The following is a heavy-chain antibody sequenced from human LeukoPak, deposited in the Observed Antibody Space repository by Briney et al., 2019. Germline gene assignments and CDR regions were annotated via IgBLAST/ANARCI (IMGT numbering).Heavy chain of an antibody. CDR3: ARDPDPSRYYDSSGYLSPFDY. J-gene: IGHJ4*02. D-gene: IGHD3-22*01. V-gene: IGHV1-46*01. Sequence: ASVKVSCKTSGYTFTSYAMNWVRQAPGQGLEWMGIINPSGGSTSYAQKFQGRVTMTRDMSTSTVYMELSSLRSEDTAVYYCARDPDPSRYYDSSGYLSPFDYWGQGTLVTVSS. CDR2: INPSGGST. CDR1: GYTFTSYA.